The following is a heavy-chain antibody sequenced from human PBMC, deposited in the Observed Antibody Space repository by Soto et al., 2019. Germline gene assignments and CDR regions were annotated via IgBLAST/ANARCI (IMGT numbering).Heavy chain of an antibody. D-gene: IGHD6-13*01. V-gene: IGHV4-39*01. CDR2: IYYSGST. J-gene: IGHJ5*02. Sequence: QLQLQESGPGLVKPSETLSLTCTVSGGSISSSSFHWGWIRPPPGKGLEWIGSIYYSGSTYSSPSLKSRVTISVDTSKNPLSLKLSYVTAADTAVYYCARRERAAGTDWWFDPWGQGTLVTVSS. CDR3: ARRERAAGTDWWFDP. CDR1: GGSISSSSFH.